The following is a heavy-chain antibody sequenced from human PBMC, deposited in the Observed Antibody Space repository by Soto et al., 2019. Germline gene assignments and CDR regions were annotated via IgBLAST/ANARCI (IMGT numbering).Heavy chain of an antibody. V-gene: IGHV3-30-3*01. D-gene: IGHD3-16*02. CDR2: ISYDGSNK. Sequence: QVQLVESGGGVVQPGRSLRLSCAASGFTFSSYAMHWVRQAPGKGLEWVAVISYDGSNKYYADSVKGRFTISRDNSKNTLYLQMDSLRAEDTAVYYCARSGQDYVWGSYRYPAYYFDYWGQGTLVTVYS. J-gene: IGHJ4*02. CDR1: GFTFSSYA. CDR3: ARSGQDYVWGSYRYPAYYFDY.